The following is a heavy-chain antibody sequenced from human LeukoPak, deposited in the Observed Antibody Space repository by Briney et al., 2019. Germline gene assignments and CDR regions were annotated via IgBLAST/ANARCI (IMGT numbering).Heavy chain of an antibody. CDR2: ISYDGSNK. D-gene: IGHD2-15*01. J-gene: IGHJ4*02. Sequence: GGSLRLSCAASGFTFSSYAMHWVRQAPGKGLEWVAVISYDGSNKYYADSVKGRFTISRDNSKNTLYLQMNSLRAEDTAVYYCAKLVVVASIDYWGQGTLVTVSS. CDR3: AKLVVVASIDY. CDR1: GFTFSSYA. V-gene: IGHV3-30-3*02.